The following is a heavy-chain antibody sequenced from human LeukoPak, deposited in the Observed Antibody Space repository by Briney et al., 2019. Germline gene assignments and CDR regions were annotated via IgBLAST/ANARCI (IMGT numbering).Heavy chain of an antibody. Sequence: GGSLRLSCAASGFTFSSYAMSWVRQAPGKGLEWVSAISCSGGSTYYADSVKGRFTISRDNSKNTLYLQMNSLRAEDTAVYYCAERCSSTSCYMTFDYWGQGTLVTVSS. J-gene: IGHJ4*02. CDR2: ISCSGGST. D-gene: IGHD2-2*02. CDR1: GFTFSSYA. V-gene: IGHV3-23*01. CDR3: AERCSSTSCYMTFDY.